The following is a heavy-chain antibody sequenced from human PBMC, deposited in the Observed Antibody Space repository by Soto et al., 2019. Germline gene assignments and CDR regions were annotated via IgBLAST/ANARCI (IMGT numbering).Heavy chain of an antibody. CDR2: IYSDGSNK. V-gene: IGHV3-33*01. CDR1: GFTFSSYG. Sequence: QVQLVESGGGVVQPGRSLRLSCAASGFTFSSYGMHWVRQAPGKGLEWVAVIYSDGSNKYYADSVKGRFTISRDTSKNTLSLQMNSLRAEDTAVYSCARDDRSVTGYNAFDIWGQGTMVTVSS. CDR3: ARDDRSVTGYNAFDI. D-gene: IGHD3-9*01. J-gene: IGHJ3*02.